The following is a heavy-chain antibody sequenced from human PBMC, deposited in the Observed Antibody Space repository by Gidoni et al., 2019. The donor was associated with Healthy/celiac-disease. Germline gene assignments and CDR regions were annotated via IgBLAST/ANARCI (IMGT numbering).Heavy chain of an antibody. V-gene: IGHV3-23*01. J-gene: IGHJ6*03. CDR3: AKVSGSFPGYYYYYMDV. Sequence: EVQLLESGGGLVQPGGSLRLSCAASGFTFSGYAMSWVRQAPGKGLEWVSAISGSGGSTYYADSVKGRFTISRDNSKNTLYLQMNSLRAEDTAVYYCAKVSGSFPGYYYYYMDVWGKGTTVTVSS. CDR2: ISGSGGST. CDR1: GFTFSGYA. D-gene: IGHD1-26*01.